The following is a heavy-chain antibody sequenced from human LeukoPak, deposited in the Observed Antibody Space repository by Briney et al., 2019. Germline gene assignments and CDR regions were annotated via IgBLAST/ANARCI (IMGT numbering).Heavy chain of an antibody. Sequence: ASVKVSCKASGYTFINYDFSWVRQAPGQGLEWMGWISTYNGNTNYAQKLQGRVTMTTDTSTSTAYMELRSLRSDDAAVYYCARESKEYCGGDCYSGYWGQGTLVTVSS. D-gene: IGHD2-21*02. V-gene: IGHV1-18*01. J-gene: IGHJ4*02. CDR1: GYTFINYD. CDR3: ARESKEYCGGDCYSGY. CDR2: ISTYNGNT.